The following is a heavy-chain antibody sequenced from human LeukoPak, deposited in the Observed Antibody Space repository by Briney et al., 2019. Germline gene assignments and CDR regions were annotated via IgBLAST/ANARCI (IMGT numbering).Heavy chain of an antibody. D-gene: IGHD3-22*01. CDR1: GFTFNSYE. CDR3: ARGITMIVAS. CDR2: ISSSGSTI. J-gene: IGHJ3*01. V-gene: IGHV3-48*03. Sequence: GGSLRLSCAASGFTFNSYEMNWVRQAPGKGLEWVSYISSSGSTIYYADSVKGRFTISRDNAKNSLYLQMNSLRAEDTAVYYCARGITMIVASWGQGTMVTVSS.